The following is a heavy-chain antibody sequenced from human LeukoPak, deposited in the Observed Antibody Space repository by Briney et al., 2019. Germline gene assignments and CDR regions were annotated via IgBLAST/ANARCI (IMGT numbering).Heavy chain of an antibody. CDR2: ISGSGGST. D-gene: IGHD6-13*01. CDR3: AKGRDSSTWYLFDY. Sequence: GGSLRLSCAASGFTFSSYAMSWVRLAPGEGLAWVSVISGSGGSTYYADSVKGRFTVSRDNSKNTLYLQMNSLRAEDTAVYYCAKGRDSSTWYLFDYWGQGTLVTVSS. J-gene: IGHJ4*02. V-gene: IGHV3-23*01. CDR1: GFTFSSYA.